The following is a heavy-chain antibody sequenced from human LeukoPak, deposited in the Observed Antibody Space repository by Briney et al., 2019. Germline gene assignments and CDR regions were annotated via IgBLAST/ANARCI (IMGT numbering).Heavy chain of an antibody. D-gene: IGHD4-23*01. CDR3: AKRVQGNTGPFHC. V-gene: IGHV3-23*01. CDR1: GFTFSGYA. J-gene: IGHJ4*02. Sequence: PGGSLRLSCAASGFTFSGYAMSWVRQAPGKGLEWVSGISGRGDNTYYADSVKGRFTISRDISKNTLRLQMNSLRDEDTAVYYCAKRVQGNTGPFHCWGQGTLASVSS. CDR2: ISGRGDNT.